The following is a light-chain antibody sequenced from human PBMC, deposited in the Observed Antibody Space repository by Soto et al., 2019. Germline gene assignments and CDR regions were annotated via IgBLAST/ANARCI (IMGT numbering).Light chain of an antibody. CDR3: SSYTRSSSCV. Sequence: QSALTQPASVSGSPGQSITISCTGTSSDGGGYNYVSWYQQHPGKAPKLMIYEVSNRPSGVSNRFSGSKSGNTASLTISGLQAEDEADYYCSSYTRSSSCVCGGGTKLTVL. J-gene: IGLJ3*02. CDR2: EVS. CDR1: SSDGGGYNY. V-gene: IGLV2-14*01.